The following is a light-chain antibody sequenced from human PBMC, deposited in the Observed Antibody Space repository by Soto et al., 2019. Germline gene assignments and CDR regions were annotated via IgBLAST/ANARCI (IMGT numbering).Light chain of an antibody. CDR1: QSINSW. V-gene: IGKV1-5*03. CDR3: QQYNTYPWT. Sequence: DIQMTQSPSTLSASVGDRVTITCRASQSINSWLAWYQQKPGKAPKLLIHKASSLERGVPSRFSGSGSGTEFTLTITSLQPDDFATYYCQQYNTYPWTFGQGTKVEIK. J-gene: IGKJ1*01. CDR2: KAS.